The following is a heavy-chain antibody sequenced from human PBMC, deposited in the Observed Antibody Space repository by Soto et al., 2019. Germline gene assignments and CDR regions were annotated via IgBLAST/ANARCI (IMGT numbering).Heavy chain of an antibody. CDR1: GYTFTGYY. V-gene: IGHV1-2*04. CDR3: AKTLRGYSGYDS. CDR2: INPNSGGT. Sequence: ASVKVSCKASGYTFTGYYMHWVRQAPGQGLEWMGWINPNSGGTNYAQKSQGWVTMTRDTSISTAYMELSRLRSDDTAVYYCAKTLRGYSGYDSWGQGTLVTVSS. D-gene: IGHD5-12*01. J-gene: IGHJ4*02.